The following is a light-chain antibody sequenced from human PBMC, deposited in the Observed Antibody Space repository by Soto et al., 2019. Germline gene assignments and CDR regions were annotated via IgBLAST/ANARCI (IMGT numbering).Light chain of an antibody. J-gene: IGLJ3*02. V-gene: IGLV1-44*01. CDR2: NDN. CDR3: AAWDDSLNARGV. CDR1: RSNIGSNA. Sequence: QSVLTQPPSASGTPGQWVTISCSGSRSNIGSNAVSWYQQLPGTAPKLLIYNDNQRPSGVPDRFSASKSGTSASLAISGLQSEDEADYYCAAWDDSLNARGVFGGGTKLTVL.